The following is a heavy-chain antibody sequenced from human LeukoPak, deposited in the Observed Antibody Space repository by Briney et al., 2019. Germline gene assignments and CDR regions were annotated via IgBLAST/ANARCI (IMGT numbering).Heavy chain of an antibody. CDR2: IASDGSST. Sequence: GGSLRLSCAASGFTFSSYWMNWVRQAPGKGLVWVSRIASDGSSTTYADSVKGRFSISRDNAKNTLYLQMNSLRVEDTAVYYCARGRPHGNNYWGQGTLVTVSS. J-gene: IGHJ4*02. CDR1: GFTFSSYW. D-gene: IGHD2/OR15-2a*01. V-gene: IGHV3-74*01. CDR3: ARGRPHGNNY.